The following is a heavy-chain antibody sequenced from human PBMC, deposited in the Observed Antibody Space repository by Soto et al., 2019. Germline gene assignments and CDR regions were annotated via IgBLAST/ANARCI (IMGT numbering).Heavy chain of an antibody. CDR3: ARQDTAMVPIPGGYFDY. CDR2: IYYSGST. CDR1: GGSISSGDYY. D-gene: IGHD5-18*01. J-gene: IGHJ4*02. Sequence: SETLSLTCTVSGGSISSGDYYWSWIRQPPGKGLEWIGYIYYSGSTYYNPSLKSRVTISVDTSKNQFYLKLSSVTAADTAVYYCARQDTAMVPIPGGYFDYWGQGTLVTVSS. V-gene: IGHV4-30-4*01.